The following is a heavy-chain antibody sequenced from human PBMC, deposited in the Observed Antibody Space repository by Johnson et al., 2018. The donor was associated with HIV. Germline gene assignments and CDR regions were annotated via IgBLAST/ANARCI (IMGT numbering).Heavy chain of an antibody. CDR2: IRYDGSNK. J-gene: IGHJ3*02. CDR3: ARVYYYDNKDGFDI. D-gene: IGHD3-22*01. V-gene: IGHV3-30*02. CDR1: GFTFSSYA. Sequence: VESGGGVVQPGRSLRLSCAASGFTFSSYAMHWVRQAPGNGLEWAAFIRYDGSNKFFADSVKGRFTISRDISKNLLYLQMNSLRTEDTAVYYCARVYYYDNKDGFDIWGQGTTVTVSS.